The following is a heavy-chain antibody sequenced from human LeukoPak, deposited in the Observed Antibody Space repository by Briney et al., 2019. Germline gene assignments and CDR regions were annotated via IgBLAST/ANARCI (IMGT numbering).Heavy chain of an antibody. D-gene: IGHD4-17*01. V-gene: IGHV5-51*01. J-gene: IGHJ3*02. CDR2: IYPDDSDT. CDR1: GYSFSTYW. CDR3: ARGGDYGDPRRPFNI. Sequence: GESQQISCTGSGYSFSTYWIGWVRQMPGKGLEWVGIIYPDDSDTRYSPSFQGQVTISADKSISTAYLQWSSLKASDTAMYYCARGGDYGDPRRPFNIWGQGTVVTVSS.